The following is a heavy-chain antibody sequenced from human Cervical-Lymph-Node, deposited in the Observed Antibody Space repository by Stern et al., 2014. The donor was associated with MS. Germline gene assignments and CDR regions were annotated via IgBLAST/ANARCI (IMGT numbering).Heavy chain of an antibody. D-gene: IGHD3-3*01. Sequence: VXXVQSGSELKKPGASVKVSCKASGYTFTSYAMNWVRQAPGHGLEWMGWINTNTGNPTYAQGFTGRFVFSLDTSVSTAYLQISSLKAEDTAVYXCARDSDFWSGYYTGDYYYGMDVWGQGTTVTVSS. J-gene: IGHJ6*02. CDR2: INTNTGNP. CDR1: GYTFTSYA. CDR3: ARDSDFWSGYYTGDYYYGMDV. V-gene: IGHV7-4-1*02.